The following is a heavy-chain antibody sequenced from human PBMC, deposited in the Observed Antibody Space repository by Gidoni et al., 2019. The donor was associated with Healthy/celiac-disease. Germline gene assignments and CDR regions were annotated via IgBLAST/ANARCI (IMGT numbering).Heavy chain of an antibody. D-gene: IGHD3-22*01. V-gene: IGHV1-3*01. CDR3: ARDPVYYDSSGRDAFDI. CDR1: GYTFTSYA. CDR2: INAGNGNT. J-gene: IGHJ3*02. Sequence: QVQLVQSGAEVKKPGASVKVSCKASGYTFTSYAMHWVRQAPGQRLEWMGWINAGNGNTKYSQKFQGRVTITRDTSASTAYMELSSLRSEDTAVYYCARDPVYYDSSGRDAFDIWGQGTMVTVSS.